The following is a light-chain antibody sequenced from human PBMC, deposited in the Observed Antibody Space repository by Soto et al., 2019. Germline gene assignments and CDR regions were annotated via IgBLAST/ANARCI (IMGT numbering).Light chain of an antibody. Sequence: EIVLTQSPGTLSLSPGERATLSCRASQSVSSSYLAWYQQKPGQAPRLLIYGASSRVTGIPDRFSGSGSGTDFTLTISRLEPEDFAVYYCQQYGSSRTFGQGTKVEIQ. CDR2: GAS. CDR3: QQYGSSRT. CDR1: QSVSSSY. V-gene: IGKV3-20*01. J-gene: IGKJ1*01.